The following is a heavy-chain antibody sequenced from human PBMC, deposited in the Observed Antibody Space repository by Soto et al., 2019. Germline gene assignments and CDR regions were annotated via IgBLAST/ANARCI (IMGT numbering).Heavy chain of an antibody. CDR2: ISYDGSNK. V-gene: IGHV3-30-3*01. D-gene: IGHD2-21*02. CDR1: GFTFSSYA. CDR3: AREEYGDYYFDY. Sequence: GGSLRLSCAASGFTFSSYAMHWVRQAPGKGLEWVAIISYDGSNKYSADSVKGRFTISRDNSKNTLYLQMNSPRADDTAVYYCAREEYGDYYFDYWGQGTLVTVSS. J-gene: IGHJ4*02.